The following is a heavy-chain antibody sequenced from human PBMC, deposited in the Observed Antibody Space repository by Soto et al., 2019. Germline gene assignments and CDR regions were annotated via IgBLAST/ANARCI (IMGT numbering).Heavy chain of an antibody. J-gene: IGHJ5*02. Sequence: QVQLVQSGAEVRKPGASVKVSCKAFGYTFNSYGITWVRQAPGQGLEWMGWISCYNVNTKYAQKVQDRVTMTTDTSTNTAYMELMSLRSDDTAVYYCAKSYDWNYAFDTWGQGTLVTVSS. CDR3: AKSYDWNYAFDT. CDR1: GYTFNSYG. V-gene: IGHV1-18*01. D-gene: IGHD1-7*01. CDR2: ISCYNVNT.